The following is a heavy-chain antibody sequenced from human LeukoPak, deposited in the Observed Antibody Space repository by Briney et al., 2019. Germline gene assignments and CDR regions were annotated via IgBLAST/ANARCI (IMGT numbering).Heavy chain of an antibody. D-gene: IGHD2-15*01. CDR1: GFIFSTYG. CDR2: IQFDGSDK. V-gene: IGHV3-30*02. J-gene: IGHJ4*02. Sequence: GGSLRLSCAASGFIFSTYGMHWVRQAPGKGLKWVAFIQFDGSDKFYADSVKGRFTISRDNSKNTLYLQMNSLRPEDTSVYYCAKDQKLQPFHYWGQGTLVTVSS. CDR3: AKDQKLQPFHY.